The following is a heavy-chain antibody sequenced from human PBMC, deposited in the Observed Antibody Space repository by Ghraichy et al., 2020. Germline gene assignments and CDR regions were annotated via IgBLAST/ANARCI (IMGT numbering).Heavy chain of an antibody. CDR3: AKELGSRDGYNSYYFDY. CDR2: ISGSGGST. CDR1: GFTFSSYA. Sequence: GGSLRLSCAASGFTFSSYAMSWVRQAPGKGLEWVSAISGSGGSTYYADSVKGRFTISRDNSKNTLYLQMNSLRAEDTAVYYCAKELGSRDGYNSYYFDYWGQGTLVTVSS. D-gene: IGHD5-24*01. J-gene: IGHJ4*02. V-gene: IGHV3-23*01.